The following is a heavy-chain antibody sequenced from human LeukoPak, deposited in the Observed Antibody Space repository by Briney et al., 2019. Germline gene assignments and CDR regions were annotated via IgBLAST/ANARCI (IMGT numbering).Heavy chain of an antibody. D-gene: IGHD3-3*02. Sequence: SETLSLTCAVYGGSFSGYYWSWIRQPPGKGLEWIGEINHSGSTNYNPSLKSRVTISVDTSKNQFSLKLSSVTAADTAVYYCARAHFSHRTGHNYWGQGTLVTVSS. J-gene: IGHJ4*02. CDR3: ARAHFSHRTGHNY. V-gene: IGHV4-34*01. CDR2: INHSGST. CDR1: GGSFSGYY.